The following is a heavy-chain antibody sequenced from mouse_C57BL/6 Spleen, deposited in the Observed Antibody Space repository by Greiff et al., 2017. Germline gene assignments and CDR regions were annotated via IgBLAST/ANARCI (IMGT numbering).Heavy chain of an antibody. CDR2: IDPENGDT. J-gene: IGHJ4*01. D-gene: IGHD1-1*01. Sequence: EVQLQESGAELVRPGASVKLSCTASGFNIKDDYMHWVKQRPEQGLEWIGWIDPENGDTEYASKFQGKATITADTSSNTAYLQLSSLTSEDTAVYYCTTELRIYYAMDYWGQGTSVTVSS. V-gene: IGHV14-4*01. CDR3: TTELRIYYAMDY. CDR1: GFNIKDDY.